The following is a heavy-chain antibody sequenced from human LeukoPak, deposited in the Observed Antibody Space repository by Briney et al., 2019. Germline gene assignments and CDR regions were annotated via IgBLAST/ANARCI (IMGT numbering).Heavy chain of an antibody. J-gene: IGHJ4*02. CDR1: GGSISSYY. V-gene: IGHV4-4*07. CDR3: ARAPVIMVRGVVMPNNKGEIAYYFDF. CDR2: IYYSGSI. Sequence: SETLSLTCTVSGGSISSYYWSWIRQPAGKGLEWIGRIYYSGSINYNPSLKSRVTMSVDTSKNQFSLKLTSVTAADTAVYYCARAPVIMVRGVVMPNNKGEIAYYFDFWGQGTLVTVSS. D-gene: IGHD3-10*01.